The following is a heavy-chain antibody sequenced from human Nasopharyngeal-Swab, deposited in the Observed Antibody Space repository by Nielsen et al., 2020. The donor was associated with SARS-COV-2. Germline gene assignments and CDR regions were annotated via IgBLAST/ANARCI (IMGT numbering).Heavy chain of an antibody. CDR2: IKPDGSYI. J-gene: IGHJ4*02. V-gene: IGHV3-7*01. CDR3: ATWKGSNWFDY. Sequence: GESLKISCAASGFTVSSNYMSWVRQTPGKGLEWLANIKPDGSYIKYADSVKGRFTISRDNARNSVYLQLNSLRAEDTALYYCATWKGSNWFDYWGQGTLVTVSS. D-gene: IGHD6-13*01. CDR1: GFTVSSNY.